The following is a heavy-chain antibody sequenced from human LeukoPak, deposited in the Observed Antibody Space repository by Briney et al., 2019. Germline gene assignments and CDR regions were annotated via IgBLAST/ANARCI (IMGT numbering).Heavy chain of an antibody. Sequence: ASVKVSCRTSGYTFTGYFMHWVRQAPGQGLEWMGWIYPNSGGTKYVQKFQGRVTMTRDTSISTIYMELSSLESDDTAVYYCARFSGSSNFDYWGQGTLVTVSS. D-gene: IGHD1-26*01. CDR1: GYTFTGYF. CDR2: IYPNSGGT. V-gene: IGHV1-2*02. CDR3: ARFSGSSNFDY. J-gene: IGHJ4*02.